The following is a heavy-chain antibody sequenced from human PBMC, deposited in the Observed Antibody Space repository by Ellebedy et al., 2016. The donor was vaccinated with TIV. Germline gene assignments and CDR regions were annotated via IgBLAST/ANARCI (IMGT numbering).Heavy chain of an antibody. D-gene: IGHD3-22*01. CDR2: ISNDGSNK. CDR1: RFSFSSYD. V-gene: IGHV3-30*03. CDR3: ARDRTPVYDISGPDAFDV. J-gene: IGHJ3*01. Sequence: PGGSLRLSCAASRFSFSSYDMYWVRQAPGKGLERVALISNDGSNKYYADSVKGRFTISRDNSKNTLYLQMNSLRAEDAAVYYCARDRTPVYDISGPDAFDVWGQGTMVTVSS.